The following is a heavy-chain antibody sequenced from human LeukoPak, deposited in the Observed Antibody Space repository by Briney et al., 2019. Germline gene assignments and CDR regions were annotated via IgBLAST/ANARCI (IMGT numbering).Heavy chain of an antibody. CDR2: IKQDGSEK. CDR1: GFTFSSYW. CDR3: ARDIVVAAPHFDY. J-gene: IGHJ4*02. D-gene: IGHD2-2*01. Sequence: GGSLRLSCAASGFTFSSYWMSWVRQAPGKGLEWVANIKQDGSEKYYVDFVKGRFTISRDNAKNSLYLQMNSLRAEDTAVYYCARDIVVAAPHFDYWGQGTLVTVSS. V-gene: IGHV3-7*01.